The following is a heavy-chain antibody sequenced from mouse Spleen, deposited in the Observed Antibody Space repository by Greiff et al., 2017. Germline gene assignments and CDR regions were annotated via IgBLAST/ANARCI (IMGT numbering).Heavy chain of an antibody. D-gene: IGHD2-5*01. V-gene: IGHV5-9*04. Sequence: EVKLMESGGGLVKPGGSLKLSCAASGFTFSSYTMSWVRQTPAKRLEWVATISSGGGNTYYPDSVKGRFTISRDNARNTLYLQMSSLRSEDTAMYYCASAYYSNQAWFAYWGQGTLVTVSA. CDR3: ASAYYSNQAWFAY. CDR1: GFTFSSYT. CDR2: ISSGGGNT. J-gene: IGHJ3*01.